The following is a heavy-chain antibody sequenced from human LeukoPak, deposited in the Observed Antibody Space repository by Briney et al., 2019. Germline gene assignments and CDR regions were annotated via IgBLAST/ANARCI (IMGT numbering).Heavy chain of an antibody. V-gene: IGHV4-39*07. CDR1: GGSISSSSYY. CDR3: ARSVDRYNWFDP. CDR2: IYYSGST. Sequence: SETLSLTCTVSGGSISSSSYYWGWIRQPPGKGLEWIGSIYYSGSTYYNPSLKSRVTISVDTSKNQFSLKLSSVTAADTAVYYCARSVDRYNWFDPWGQGTLVTVSS. D-gene: IGHD3/OR15-3a*01. J-gene: IGHJ5*02.